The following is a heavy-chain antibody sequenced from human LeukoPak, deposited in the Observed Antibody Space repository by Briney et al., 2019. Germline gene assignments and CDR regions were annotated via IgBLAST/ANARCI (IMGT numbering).Heavy chain of an antibody. D-gene: IGHD2-21*02. CDR1: GFMFSTYA. V-gene: IGHV3-23*01. J-gene: IGHJ3*02. CDR3: AKDSRVVVTASDAFDI. CDR2: ISGSGGST. Sequence: GGTLRLSCAGSGFMFSTYAMSWVRQAPGKGLEWVSAISGSGGSTYYADSVKGRFTISRDNSKNTLYLQMNSLRAEDTAVYYCAKDSRVVVTASDAFDIWGQGTMVTVSS.